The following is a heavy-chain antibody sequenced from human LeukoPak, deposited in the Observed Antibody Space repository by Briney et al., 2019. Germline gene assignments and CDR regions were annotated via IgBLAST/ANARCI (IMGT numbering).Heavy chain of an antibody. CDR1: GFTFSSYG. V-gene: IGHV3-30*03. D-gene: IGHD3-22*01. J-gene: IGHJ4*02. CDR2: TSYDGSNK. Sequence: GRSLRLSCAASGFTFSSYGMHWVRQAPGKGLEWVAVTSYDGSNKYYADSGKGRFTISRDNSKNTLYLQMNSLRAEDTAVYYCARDKRDSSGYFDYWGQGTLVTVSS. CDR3: ARDKRDSSGYFDY.